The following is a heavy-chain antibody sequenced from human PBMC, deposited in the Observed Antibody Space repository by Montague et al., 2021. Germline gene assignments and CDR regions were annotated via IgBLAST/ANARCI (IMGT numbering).Heavy chain of an antibody. D-gene: IGHD3-3*01. CDR2: VYSNGNT. Sequence: SETLSLTCTVSGGSLGHYYWNWIRQPPGKGLEWIGYVYSNGNTNFNPSLRGRVTISNDTSQTQFSLKLSSMTAADTAVYYCARTFWSGNHHALDYWGQGTLVTVSS. CDR1: GGSLGHYY. J-gene: IGHJ4*02. V-gene: IGHV4-4*08. CDR3: ARTFWSGNHHALDY.